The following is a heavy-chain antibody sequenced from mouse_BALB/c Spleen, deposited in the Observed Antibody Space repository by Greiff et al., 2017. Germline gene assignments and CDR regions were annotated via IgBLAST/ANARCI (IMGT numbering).Heavy chain of an antibody. D-gene: IGHD2-14*01. V-gene: IGHV1S22*01. Sequence: LQQPGSELVRPGASVKLSCKASGYTFTSYWMHWVKQRPGQGLEWIGNIYPGSGSTNYDEKFKSKATLTVDTSSSTAYMQLSSLTSEDSAVYYCTIYYRYDDYAMDYWGQGTSVTVSS. CDR2: IYPGSGST. CDR3: TIYYRYDDYAMDY. J-gene: IGHJ4*01. CDR1: GYTFTSYW.